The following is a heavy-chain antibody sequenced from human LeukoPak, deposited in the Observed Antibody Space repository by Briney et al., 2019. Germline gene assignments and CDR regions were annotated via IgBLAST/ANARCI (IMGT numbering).Heavy chain of an antibody. CDR3: ARRRGVGATRAFDY. CDR2: ISAYNGNT. Sequence: ASVTVSCKASGYTFTSYGISWVRQAPGQGVEWMGWISAYNGNTNYAQKLQGRVTMTTDTTTSTAYIELRSLRSDDTAVYYCARRRGVGATRAFDYWGQGTLVTVSS. D-gene: IGHD1-26*01. CDR1: GYTFTSYG. J-gene: IGHJ4*02. V-gene: IGHV1-18*01.